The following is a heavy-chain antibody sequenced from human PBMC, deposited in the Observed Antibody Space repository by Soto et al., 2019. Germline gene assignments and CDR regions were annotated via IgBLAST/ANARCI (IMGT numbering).Heavy chain of an antibody. CDR1: GGSISGDYW. CDR3: ARGDSGSYLREGLGYYYVMDI. V-gene: IGHV4-4*02. D-gene: IGHD1-26*01. CDR2: VFHSGST. Sequence: QVRLQESGPGLVKPSGTLSLACVVSGGSISGDYWWTWVRQSPGKGLEWLGEVFHSGSTNSNPSPKTRVTLSGDKSKTEFSLNLPSVTAADTAVYYCARGDSGSYLREGLGYYYVMDIWGQGTTVTVSS. J-gene: IGHJ6*02.